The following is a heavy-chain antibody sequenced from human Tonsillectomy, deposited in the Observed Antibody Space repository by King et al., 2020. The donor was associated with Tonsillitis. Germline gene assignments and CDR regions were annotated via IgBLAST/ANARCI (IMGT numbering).Heavy chain of an antibody. J-gene: IGHJ5*02. Sequence: VQLVESGGGLVKPGGSLRLSCAASGFTFSNAWMSWVRQASGKGPEWVGRIKSKAVGGTTDYAAPVNGRFTISRDDSKNTLYLQMNSLKTEDTAVYYCTTYGSGWSWGQGTLVTVSS. CDR1: GFTFSNAW. CDR2: IKSKAVGGTT. CDR3: TTYGSGWS. V-gene: IGHV3-15*01. D-gene: IGHD6-19*01.